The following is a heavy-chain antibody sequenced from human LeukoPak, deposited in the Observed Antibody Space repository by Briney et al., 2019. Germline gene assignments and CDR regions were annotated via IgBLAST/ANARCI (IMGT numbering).Heavy chain of an antibody. D-gene: IGHD4-17*01. CDR2: IYPGDSDT. CDR3: ATLLTAVTPFDY. Sequence: GASLKISCKGAGSPFTNYWIGGGRQMPGKGLEWRGVIYPGDSDTRYSPSFQGQVTISADKSVNTAYLQWSSLKASDTAMYYCATLLTAVTPFDYWGQGTLVTVSS. CDR1: GSPFTNYW. V-gene: IGHV5-51*01. J-gene: IGHJ4*02.